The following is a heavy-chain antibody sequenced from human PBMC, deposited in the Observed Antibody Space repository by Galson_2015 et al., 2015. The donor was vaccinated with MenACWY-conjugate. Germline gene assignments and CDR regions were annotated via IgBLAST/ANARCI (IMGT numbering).Heavy chain of an antibody. Sequence: CATSGDSVSSNTAAWNWIRQSPSRGLEWLGRTYYRSQWNNDYTISVRSRIAINPDTSKNQVSLHLDSVTPEDTAVYYCAREESGTYSFAYWGQGTLVTVSS. V-gene: IGHV6-1*01. J-gene: IGHJ4*02. D-gene: IGHD1-26*01. CDR3: AREESGTYSFAY. CDR1: GDSVSSNTAA. CDR2: TYYRSQWNN.